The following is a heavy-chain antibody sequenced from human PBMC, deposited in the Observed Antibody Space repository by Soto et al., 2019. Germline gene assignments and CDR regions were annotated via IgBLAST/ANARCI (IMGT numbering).Heavy chain of an antibody. V-gene: IGHV1-69*02. CDR2: IIPILGIA. J-gene: IGHJ6*02. CDR3: ARVGYGDYAYYYYGMDV. Sequence: GAPVKVSCKASGGTFSSYTISWVRQAPGQGLEWMGRIIPILGIANYAQKFQGRVTITADKSTSTAYMELSSLRSEDTAVYYCARVGYGDYAYYYYGMDVWGQGTTVTVSS. D-gene: IGHD4-17*01. CDR1: GGTFSSYT.